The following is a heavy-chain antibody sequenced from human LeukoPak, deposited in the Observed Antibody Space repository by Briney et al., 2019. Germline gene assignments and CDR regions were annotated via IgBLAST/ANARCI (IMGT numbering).Heavy chain of an antibody. J-gene: IGHJ2*01. CDR2: ISGSGGIT. CDR1: GFTFSNYA. CDR3: AKAVAGYWYFDL. Sequence: PGGSLRLSCVASGFTFSNYAMTWVRQAPGKGLEWVSDISGSGGITYYADSVRGRLTVSRDNSLNTLYLQMNSLRAEDTAVYYCAKAVAGYWYFDLWGRGTLLTVS. D-gene: IGHD6-19*01. V-gene: IGHV3-23*01.